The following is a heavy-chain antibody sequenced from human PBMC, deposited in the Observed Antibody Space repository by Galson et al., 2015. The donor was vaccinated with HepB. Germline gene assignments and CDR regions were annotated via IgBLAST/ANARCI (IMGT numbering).Heavy chain of an antibody. CDR2: IKSKTDGGTT. CDR3: TTGPKQVGANPY. CDR1: GFTFSNAW. J-gene: IGHJ4*02. V-gene: IGHV3-15*01. Sequence: SLRLSCAASGFTFSNAWMSWVRQAPGKGLEWVGRIKSKTDGGTTDYAAPVKGRFTISRDDSKNTLYLQMNSLKTEDTAVYYCTTGPKQVGANPYWGQGTLVTVSS. D-gene: IGHD1-26*01.